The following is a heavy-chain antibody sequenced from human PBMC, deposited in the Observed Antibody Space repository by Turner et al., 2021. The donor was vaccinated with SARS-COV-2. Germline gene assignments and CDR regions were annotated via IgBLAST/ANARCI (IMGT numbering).Heavy chain of an antibody. CDR3: ARDSGDFDY. Sequence: QVQLVESGGGVVQPGRPLRLSCEASGFTFSSYVMHGVRQAPGKGLEGVAVISYDGSNKYYADSVKGRFTISRDNSKNTLYLQMNSLRAEDTAVYYCARDSGDFDYWGQGTLVTVSS. D-gene: IGHD3-10*01. V-gene: IGHV3-30-3*01. CDR2: ISYDGSNK. CDR1: GFTFSSYV. J-gene: IGHJ4*02.